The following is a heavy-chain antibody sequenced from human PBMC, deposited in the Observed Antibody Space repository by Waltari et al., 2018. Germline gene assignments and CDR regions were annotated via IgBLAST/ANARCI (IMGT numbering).Heavy chain of an antibody. CDR3: ARDINSREDY. J-gene: IGHJ4*02. D-gene: IGHD1-20*01. CDR1: GFTFSIYA. Sequence: EVQLVESGGGLVKPGGSLSLSCAASGFTFSIYAMNWVRQAPGKGLEWVSSISSSGYIYYADSVKGRFTISRDNARNSLYLQMNSLRAEDTAVYYCARDINSREDYWGQGTLVTVSS. CDR2: ISSSGYI. V-gene: IGHV3-21*01.